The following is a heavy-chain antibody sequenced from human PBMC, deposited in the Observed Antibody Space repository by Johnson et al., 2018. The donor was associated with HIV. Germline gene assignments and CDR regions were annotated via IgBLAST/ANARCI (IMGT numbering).Heavy chain of an antibody. D-gene: IGHD2-15*01. CDR1: GFTFSSYA. Sequence: QVQLVESGGGVVQPGRSLRLSCAASGFTFSSYAMHWVRQAPGKGLEWVAVISYDGSSKYYADSVKGRFTISRDNSKNTLYLQMNSLRAEDTAVYYCAKGGYCSGGSCYPDAFDIWGQGTMVTVSS. CDR2: ISYDGSSK. V-gene: IGHV3-30-3*01. J-gene: IGHJ3*02. CDR3: AKGGYCSGGSCYPDAFDI.